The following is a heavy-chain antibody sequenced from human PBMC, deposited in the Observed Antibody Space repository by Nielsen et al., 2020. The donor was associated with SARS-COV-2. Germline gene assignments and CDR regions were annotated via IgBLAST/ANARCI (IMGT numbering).Heavy chain of an antibody. V-gene: IGHV3-73*01. Sequence: GGSLRLSCAASGFIFSGSAMQWVRQASGKGLEWVGRIRSKGNNYATAYAASVKGRFTISRDDSKNTAYLQMNSLKIEDTGVYYCARISPIPDSYYDAFDIWGQGTMVNGSS. D-gene: IGHD1-14*01. CDR3: ARISPIPDSYYDAFDI. J-gene: IGHJ3*02. CDR2: IRSKGNNYAT. CDR1: GFIFSGSA.